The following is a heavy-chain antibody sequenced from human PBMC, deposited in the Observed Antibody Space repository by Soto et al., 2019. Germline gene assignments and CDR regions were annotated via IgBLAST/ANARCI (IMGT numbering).Heavy chain of an antibody. CDR2: IYYSGST. V-gene: IGHV4-39*01. D-gene: IGHD6-13*01. CDR1: GGSISSSSYY. Sequence: ETISRTCTVSGGSISSSSYYWGGIRQRPGKGLEWIGSIYYSGSTYYNPSLKSRVTISVDTSKNQFSLKLSSVTAADTAVYYCARHQSSNWYIWFYPGGQGTLVTVLS. J-gene: IGHJ5*02. CDR3: ARHQSSNWYIWFYP.